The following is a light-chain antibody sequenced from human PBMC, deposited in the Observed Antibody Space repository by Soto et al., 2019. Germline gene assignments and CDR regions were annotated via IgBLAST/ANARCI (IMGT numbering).Light chain of an antibody. CDR1: SSDVGGYNF. V-gene: IGLV2-8*01. CDR3: TSYAGGNNV. J-gene: IGLJ1*01. Sequence: QSVLTQPPSASGSPGQSVTISCTGTSSDVGGYNFVSWYQQYPGKVPKLMVYEVNKRPSGVPDRFSGSKSGNTASLTVSGLHAEDEADYYCTSYAGGNNVFGTGTKVTVL. CDR2: EVN.